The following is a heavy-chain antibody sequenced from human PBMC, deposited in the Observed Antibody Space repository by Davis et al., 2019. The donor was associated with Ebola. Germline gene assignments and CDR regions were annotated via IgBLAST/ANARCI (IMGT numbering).Heavy chain of an antibody. CDR3: ARDARWRIAAAATYAFDI. J-gene: IGHJ3*02. D-gene: IGHD6-13*01. V-gene: IGHV3-66*01. Sequence: GGSLRLSCAASGFTFSSYWMSWVRQAPGKGLEWVSVIYSGGSPYYADSVKGRFTISRDNSNNTLYLQMNSLRAEDTAVYYCARDARWRIAAAATYAFDIWGQGTMVTVSS. CDR1: GFTFSSYW. CDR2: IYSGGSP.